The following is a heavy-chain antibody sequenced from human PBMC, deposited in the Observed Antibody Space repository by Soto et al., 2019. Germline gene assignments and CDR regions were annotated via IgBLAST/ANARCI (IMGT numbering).Heavy chain of an antibody. V-gene: IGHV1-3*01. J-gene: IGHJ6*02. CDR3: ARDSYYYYGMDV. CDR1: GYTFTSYA. CDR2: INAGNGNT. Sequence: GASVNVSCKASGYTFTSYAMHWVRQAPGQRLEWMGWINAGNGNTKYSQKFQGRVTITRDTSASTAYMELSSLRSEDTAVYYCARDSYYYYGMDVWGQGTTVTVSS.